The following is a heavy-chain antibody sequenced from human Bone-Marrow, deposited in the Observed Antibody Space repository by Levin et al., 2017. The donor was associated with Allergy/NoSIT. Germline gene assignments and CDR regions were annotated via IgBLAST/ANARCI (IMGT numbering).Heavy chain of an antibody. V-gene: IGHV3-23*01. CDR2: ISGTGSST. CDR1: GFSFRKYA. D-gene: IGHD3-3*01. J-gene: IGHJ4*02. Sequence: GGSLRLSCAASGFSFRKYAMSWVRQAPGKGLEWVSAISGTGSSTYYADSVKGRFTISRDNSINTLYLQIHTLTAEDTAIYFCAKDDGNDFWSGFFDFWGQGTLVTVSS. CDR3: AKDDGNDFWSGFFDF.